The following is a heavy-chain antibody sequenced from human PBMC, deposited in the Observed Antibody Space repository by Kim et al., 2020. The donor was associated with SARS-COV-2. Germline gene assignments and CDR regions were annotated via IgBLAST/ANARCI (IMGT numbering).Heavy chain of an antibody. V-gene: IGHV3-48*03. D-gene: IGHD4-4*01. CDR2: ISSDGNTI. CDR1: GFTLNSHE. CDR3: AREGIYSNLDKYFYYMDV. J-gene: IGHJ6*03. Sequence: GGSLRLSCTASGFTLNSHEMNWVRQAPGKGLEWVADISSDGNTIKYADSVKGRVTISRDIAKNSLYLQMDSLRAEDTAVYYCAREGIYSNLDKYFYYMDVWGRGTTVAVSS.